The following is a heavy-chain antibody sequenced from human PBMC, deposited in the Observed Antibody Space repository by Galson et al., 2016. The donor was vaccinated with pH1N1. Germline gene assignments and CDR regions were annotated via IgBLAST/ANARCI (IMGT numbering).Heavy chain of an antibody. CDR3: ARQRPPTDDWGYYFDY. CDR1: GGSISSSSYY. D-gene: IGHD3-9*01. CDR2: IYYSGST. J-gene: IGHJ4*02. Sequence: ETLSLTCTVSGGSISSSSYYWGWIRQPPGKGLEWIGSIYYSGSTYYNPSLKSRVTISVDTSKNQFSLKLSSVTAADTAVYYCARQRPPTDDWGYYFDYWGQGTLVTVSS. V-gene: IGHV4-39*01.